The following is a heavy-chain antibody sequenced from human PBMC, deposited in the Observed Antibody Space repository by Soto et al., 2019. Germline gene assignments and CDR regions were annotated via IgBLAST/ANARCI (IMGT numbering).Heavy chain of an antibody. CDR2: IYYSGST. CDR3: ARGNGDYRYNWFDP. V-gene: IGHV4-59*01. Sequence: SETLSLTCTVSGGSISSYYWSWIRQPPGKGLEWIGYIYYSGSTNYNPSLKSRVTISVDTSKNQFSLKLSSVTAADTAVYYCARGNGDYRYNWFDPWGQGTLVTVSS. CDR1: GGSISSYY. J-gene: IGHJ5*02. D-gene: IGHD4-17*01.